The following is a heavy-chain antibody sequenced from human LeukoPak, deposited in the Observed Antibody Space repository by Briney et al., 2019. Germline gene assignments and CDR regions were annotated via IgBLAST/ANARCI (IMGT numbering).Heavy chain of an antibody. D-gene: IGHD1-1*01. CDR1: GFTVSSNH. CDR2: IYSGGST. V-gene: IGHV3-53*01. J-gene: IGHJ4*02. Sequence: GGSLRLSCAASGFTVSSNHMSWVRQAPGKGLEWISVIYSGGSTDYADSVKGRFTISRDNLKNTLYLQMNSLRAEDTAVYYCARGPAGYNWGQGTLVTFSS. CDR3: ARGPAGYN.